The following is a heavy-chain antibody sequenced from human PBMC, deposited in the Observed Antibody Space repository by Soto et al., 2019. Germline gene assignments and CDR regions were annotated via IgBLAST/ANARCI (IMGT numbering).Heavy chain of an antibody. V-gene: IGHV4-59*01. CDR3: AASGDARGYSYGPFDF. CDR1: GGSISSYY. CDR2: IYYGGST. Sequence: PSETLSLTCSVSGGSISSYYWSWVRQPPGKGLEWVGYIYYGGSTNYNPSLRGRVTISVDTSKSQFSLRLSSVTAADTAVYYCAASGDARGYSYGPFDFWGQGTLVTVSS. J-gene: IGHJ4*02. D-gene: IGHD5-18*01.